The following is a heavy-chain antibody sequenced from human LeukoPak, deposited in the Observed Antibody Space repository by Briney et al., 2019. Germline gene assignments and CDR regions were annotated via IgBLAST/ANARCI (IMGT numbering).Heavy chain of an antibody. D-gene: IGHD3-3*01. CDR2: IKEDGSQK. CDR1: GFTFDDYA. J-gene: IGHJ4*02. V-gene: IGHV3-7*01. CDR3: ARVEGHRYFDY. Sequence: GGSLRLSCAASGFTFDDYAMHWVRQAPGKGLEWVANIKEDGSQKNHVDSVKGRFTISRDNSKNTLYLQMGSLRAEDMAVYYCARVEGHRYFDYWSQGTLVTVSS.